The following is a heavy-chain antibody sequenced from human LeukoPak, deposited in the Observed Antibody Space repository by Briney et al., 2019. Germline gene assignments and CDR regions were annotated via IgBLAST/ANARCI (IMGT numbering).Heavy chain of an antibody. D-gene: IGHD2-21*01. CDR1: GGSLSSGGYY. J-gene: IGHJ6*03. V-gene: IGHV4-61*02. Sequence: SETLSLTCTVSGGSLSSGGYYWSWIRQPAGKGLEWIGRIYASGSTDYNPSLKSRVTMSVDTSKNQFSLKLSSVTAADTAVYYCARQGYCGGDCYSYYYYMDVWGKGTTVTVSS. CDR3: ARQGYCGGDCYSYYYYMDV. CDR2: IYASGST.